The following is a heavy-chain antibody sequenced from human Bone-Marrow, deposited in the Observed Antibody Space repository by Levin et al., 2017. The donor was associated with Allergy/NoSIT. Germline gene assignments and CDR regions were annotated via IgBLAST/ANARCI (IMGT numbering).Heavy chain of an antibody. CDR2: ISYDGSNK. Sequence: HTGGSLRLSCAASGFTFSSYAMHWVRQAPGKGLEWVAVISYDGSNKYYADSVKGRFTISRDNSKNTLYLQMNSLRAEDTAVYYCARDGYCSGGSCYPGLGYWGQGTLVTVSS. CDR3: ARDGYCSGGSCYPGLGY. D-gene: IGHD2-15*01. V-gene: IGHV3-30-3*01. CDR1: GFTFSSYA. J-gene: IGHJ4*02.